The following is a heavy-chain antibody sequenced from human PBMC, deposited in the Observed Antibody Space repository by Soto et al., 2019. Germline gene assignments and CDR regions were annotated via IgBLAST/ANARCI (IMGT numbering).Heavy chain of an antibody. D-gene: IGHD3-10*01. CDR2: ISGSGGST. CDR3: ATDRYYYGSGSYYKPNWFDP. CDR1: GFTFSSYA. V-gene: IGHV3-23*01. J-gene: IGHJ5*02. Sequence: EVQLLESGGGLVQPGGSLRLSCAASGFTFSSYAMSWVRQAPGKGLEWVSAISGSGGSTYYADSVKGRFTISRDNSKNTLYLQMNSLRAEDTAVYYCATDRYYYGSGSYYKPNWFDPWGQGTLVTVSS.